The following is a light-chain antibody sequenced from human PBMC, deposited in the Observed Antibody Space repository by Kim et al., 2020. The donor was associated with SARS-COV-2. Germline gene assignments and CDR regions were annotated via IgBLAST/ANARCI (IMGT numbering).Light chain of an antibody. V-gene: IGKV3-11*01. CDR3: QQRINWPPFT. Sequence: EIVLTQSPATLSLSPGESATLSCRASQSVSSYLAWYQQKPGQAPRLLIYDASTRATGIPARFSGSGSGTDFTLTISSLEPEDFAIYYCQQRINWPPFTFGGGTKVDIK. J-gene: IGKJ4*01. CDR2: DAS. CDR1: QSVSSY.